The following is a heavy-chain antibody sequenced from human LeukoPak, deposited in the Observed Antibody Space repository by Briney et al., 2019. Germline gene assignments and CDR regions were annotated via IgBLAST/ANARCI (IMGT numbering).Heavy chain of an antibody. Sequence: PSETLSLTCTVSGASISSYYWSWIRQPPGKGLEWIGYIYYSGSTNYNASLKSRVTMSVDTSKNQFSLQLNSVTPEDTAVYYCARSPYSSSWYGYNWFDPWGQGTLVTVSS. CDR2: IYYSGST. V-gene: IGHV4-59*12. J-gene: IGHJ5*02. D-gene: IGHD6-13*01. CDR1: GASISSYY. CDR3: ARSPYSSSWYGYNWFDP.